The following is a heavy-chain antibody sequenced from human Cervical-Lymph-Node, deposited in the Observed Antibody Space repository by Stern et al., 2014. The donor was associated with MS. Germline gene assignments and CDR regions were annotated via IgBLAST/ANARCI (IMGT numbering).Heavy chain of an antibody. D-gene: IGHD2-2*01. V-gene: IGHV3-30*04. CDR2: ILYDGSDK. CDR1: GFTFSSYA. J-gene: IGHJ4*02. Sequence: QVQLVQSGGGVVQAGLSLRLSCAASGFTFSSYAMHWVRRAPGTGLGGGSVILYDGSDKNYADSVKGRFTISRDNSKNTVYLQMSSLRPEDTAVYYCARPGEAYCDRTSCRTFEYWGQGTLVTVSS. CDR3: ARPGEAYCDRTSCRTFEY.